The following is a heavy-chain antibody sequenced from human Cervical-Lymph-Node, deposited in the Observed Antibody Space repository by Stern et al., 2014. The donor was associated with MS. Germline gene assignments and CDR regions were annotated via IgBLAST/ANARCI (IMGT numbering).Heavy chain of an antibody. CDR3: ARERQQYCNSEGCSYWYFDL. D-gene: IGHD2/OR15-2a*01. CDR2: IYHSGAS. J-gene: IGHJ2*01. Sequence: QVQLQESGPGLVKPSGTLSLTCAVSGGSVSSTNWWSWVRPSPGKGLEWIGNIYHSGASNSRPSRRSRVSISLDNSKNHLSLHLTSVTAADTAVYYCARERQQYCNSEGCSYWYFDLWGRGTLVTVSS. V-gene: IGHV4-4*02. CDR1: GGSVSSTNW.